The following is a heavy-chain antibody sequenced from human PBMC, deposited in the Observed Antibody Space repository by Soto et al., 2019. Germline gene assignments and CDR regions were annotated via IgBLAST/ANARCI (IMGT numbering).Heavy chain of an antibody. V-gene: IGHV3-33*08. CDR1: EFTFSSYA. Sequence: GGSLRLSCAASEFTFSSYAMHWVRQAPDKGQKWVAVIWYDGSNTYYVDYVKGRFTISRDNSKNMLYLQMNSLRVEDTVVYYFARDVWVSGSAGRFDYWGQGTLVTVSS. D-gene: IGHD6-6*01. J-gene: IGHJ4*02. CDR2: IWYDGSNT. CDR3: ARDVWVSGSAGRFDY.